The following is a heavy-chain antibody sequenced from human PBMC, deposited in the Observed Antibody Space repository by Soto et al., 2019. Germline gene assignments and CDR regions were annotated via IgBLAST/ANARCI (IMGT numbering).Heavy chain of an antibody. CDR2: IFFTGSA. V-gene: IGHV4-61*01. CDR3: ARDGHGMDV. CDR1: GGSVSTGSYG. J-gene: IGHJ6*02. Sequence: SETLSLTCTVSGGSVSTGSYGWSWIRQPPGKGLEWIGKIFFTGSAHYNPSLRNRVTMSVDTSKDQFSLTLTSVTAADTAVYYCARDGHGMDVWGQGTTVTVSS.